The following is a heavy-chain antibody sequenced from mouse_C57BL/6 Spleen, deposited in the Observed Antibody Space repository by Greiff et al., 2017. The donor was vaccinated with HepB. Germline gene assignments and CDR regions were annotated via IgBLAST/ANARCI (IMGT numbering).Heavy chain of an antibody. V-gene: IGHV1-80*01. Sequence: QVQLQQSGAELVKPGASVKISCKASGYAFSSYWMNWVKQRPGKGLEWIGQIYPGDGDTNYNGKFKGKATLTADKSSSTAYMQLSSLTSEDSAVYFCASRGPITTVVATPFDYWGQGTTLTVSS. CDR1: GYAFSSYW. CDR2: IYPGDGDT. D-gene: IGHD1-1*01. J-gene: IGHJ2*01. CDR3: ASRGPITTVVATPFDY.